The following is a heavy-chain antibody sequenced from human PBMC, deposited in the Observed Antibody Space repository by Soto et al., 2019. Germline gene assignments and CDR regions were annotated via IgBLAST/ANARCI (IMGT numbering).Heavy chain of an antibody. CDR3: VREPPSDYYYYGMDV. CDR1: GFTFSSYS. Sequence: GGSLRLSCAASGFTFSSYSMNWVRQAPGKGLQWVSSISSSSSYIYYADSVKGRFTISRDNAKNSLYLQMNSLRAEDTAVYYCVREPPSDYYYYGMDVWGQGTTVTVSS. CDR2: ISSSSSYI. V-gene: IGHV3-21*01. J-gene: IGHJ6*02.